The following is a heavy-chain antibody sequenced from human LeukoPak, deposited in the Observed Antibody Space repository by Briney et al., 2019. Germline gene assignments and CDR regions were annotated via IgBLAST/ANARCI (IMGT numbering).Heavy chain of an antibody. CDR1: GGSFSGYY. D-gene: IGHD3-3*01. V-gene: IGHV4-34*01. CDR2: INHSGST. CDR3: ARGLAYYDFWGGYSGWFDP. Sequence: SETLSLTCAVYGGSFSGYYWSWIRQPPGKGLEWIGEINHSGSTNYNPSLKSRVTISVDTSENQFSLKLSSVTAADTAIYYCARGLAYYDFWGGYSGWFDPWGQGILVAVSS. J-gene: IGHJ5*02.